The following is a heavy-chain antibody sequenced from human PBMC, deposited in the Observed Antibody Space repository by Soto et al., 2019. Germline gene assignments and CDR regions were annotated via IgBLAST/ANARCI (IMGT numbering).Heavy chain of an antibody. V-gene: IGHV4-31*03. J-gene: IGHJ4*02. CDR3: ARSSRTEDYYDSSGYSE. D-gene: IGHD3-22*01. CDR2: IYYSGST. Sequence: SETLSLTCSVSGGSISGGVHSWSWIRQPPGKGLEWIGYIYYSGSTYYNPSLKSRVTISVDTSKNQFSLKLSSVTAADTAVYYCARSSRTEDYYDSSGYSEWGQGTLVTVSS. CDR1: GGSISGGVHS.